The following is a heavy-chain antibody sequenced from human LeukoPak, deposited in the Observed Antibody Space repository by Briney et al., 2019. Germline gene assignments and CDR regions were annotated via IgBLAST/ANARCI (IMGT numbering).Heavy chain of an antibody. Sequence: GGSLRPSCAASGFTFGLYWMSWVRQAPGKGLEWVANIQQDGSEKYYVDSVRGRFTISRDNAKNSLYLQMNSLRAEDTAMYYCARLDGWDYNNYDYWGQGTLVTVSS. V-gene: IGHV3-7*01. CDR1: GFTFGLYW. D-gene: IGHD4-11*01. CDR3: ARLDGWDYNNYDY. J-gene: IGHJ4*02. CDR2: IQQDGSEK.